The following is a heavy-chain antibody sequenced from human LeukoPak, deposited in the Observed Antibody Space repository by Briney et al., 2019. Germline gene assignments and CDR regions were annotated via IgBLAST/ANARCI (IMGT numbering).Heavy chain of an antibody. J-gene: IGHJ4*02. CDR3: AREGVRGYYGSGSYSYYGY. CDR1: GYSIISGSY. Sequence: SETLSLTCTVSGYSIISGSYWAWIRQPPGKGLEWIGHIYHSGTTSYNLSLKSRVTISVDTSNNQFSLKLSSVTAADTAVYYCAREGVRGYYGSGSYSYYGYWGQGTLVTVSS. CDR2: IYHSGTT. V-gene: IGHV4-38-2*02. D-gene: IGHD3-10*01.